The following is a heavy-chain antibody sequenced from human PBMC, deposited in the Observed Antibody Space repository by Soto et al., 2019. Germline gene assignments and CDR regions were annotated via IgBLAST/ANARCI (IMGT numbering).Heavy chain of an antibody. CDR2: VSGGSGVT. J-gene: IGHJ5*02. Sequence: EMQLLESGGGLVQPGGSLRLSCVGSGFSFSTYGVTWVRQAPGKGLEWVCGVSGGSGVTHYTDSVKGRFTISGDDSKNTVYLQMHSLRGEDTAVYYCTRWNGYGDLWGQGTLVTVSS. CDR1: GFSFSTYG. D-gene: IGHD1-1*01. V-gene: IGHV3-23*01. CDR3: TRWNGYGDL.